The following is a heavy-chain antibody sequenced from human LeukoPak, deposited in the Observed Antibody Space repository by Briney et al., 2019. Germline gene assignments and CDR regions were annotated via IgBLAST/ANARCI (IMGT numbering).Heavy chain of an antibody. CDR3: ARVGYCSSSTCRNYFDY. Sequence: PGGSLRLSCAASGFPLSGYSMNWVRQAPGKELEWVSSISGSTNYIYYADSVKGRFTISRDNAQNSLYLQMNSLRAEDTAVYYCARVGYCSSSTCRNYFDYWGQGTLVTVSS. CDR1: GFPLSGYS. D-gene: IGHD2-2*01. J-gene: IGHJ4*02. V-gene: IGHV3-21*01. CDR2: ISGSTNYI.